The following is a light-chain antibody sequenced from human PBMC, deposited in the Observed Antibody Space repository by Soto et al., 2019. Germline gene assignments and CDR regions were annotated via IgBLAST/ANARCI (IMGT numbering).Light chain of an antibody. Sequence: QSALTQPPSASGTAGQVVTISCSGGDSNIGSNSVYWYQHLPRMAPKLLIYYNNQRPSGVPDRFSGSRSGASASLAIVWLRSEDEAVYYCAAWDASLSACVFGNGTKVTLL. CDR2: YNN. V-gene: IGLV1-47*02. J-gene: IGLJ1*01. CDR1: DSNIGSNS. CDR3: AAWDASLSACV.